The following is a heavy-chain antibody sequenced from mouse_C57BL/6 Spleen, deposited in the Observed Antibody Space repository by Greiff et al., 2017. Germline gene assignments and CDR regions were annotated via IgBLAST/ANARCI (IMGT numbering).Heavy chain of an antibody. CDR2: IDPEDGDT. D-gene: IGHD1-1*01. J-gene: IGHJ1*03. Sequence: VQLQQSGAELVRPGASVKLSCTASGFNIKDYYMHWVKQRPEQGLEWIGRIDPEDGDTEYAPKFQGKATMTADTSSHTAYLQLSSLTSEDTAVYYCTTLGSSYWYFDVWGTGTTVTVSS. CDR1: GFNIKDYY. CDR3: TTLGSSYWYFDV. V-gene: IGHV14-1*01.